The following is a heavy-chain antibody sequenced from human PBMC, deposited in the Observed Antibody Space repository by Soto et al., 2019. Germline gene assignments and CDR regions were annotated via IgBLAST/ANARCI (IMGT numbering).Heavy chain of an antibody. J-gene: IGHJ6*03. V-gene: IGHV3-7*01. CDR2: IKQDGSEK. CDR1: GFTFSSYW. CDR3: ARVYGSSWTGYYYMDV. Sequence: GGSLRLSCAASGFTFSSYWMSWVRQAPGKGLEWVANIKQDGSEKYYVDSVKGRFTISRDNAKNSLYLQMNSLRAEDTAVYYCARVYGSSWTGYYYMDVWGKGTTVTVSS. D-gene: IGHD6-13*01.